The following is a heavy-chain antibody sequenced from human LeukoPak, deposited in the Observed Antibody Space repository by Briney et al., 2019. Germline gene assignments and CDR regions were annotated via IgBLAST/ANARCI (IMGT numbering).Heavy chain of an antibody. J-gene: IGHJ4*02. CDR2: INPNSGGT. V-gene: IGHV1-2*04. Sequence: ASVKVSCTASGYTFTGYYMHWVRQAPGQGLEWMGWINPNSGGTNYAQKFQGWVTMTRDTSISTAYMELSRLRSDDTAVYYCARGLLSGATVDYWGQGTLVTVSS. CDR3: ARGLLSGATVDY. D-gene: IGHD5-18*01. CDR1: GYTFTGYY.